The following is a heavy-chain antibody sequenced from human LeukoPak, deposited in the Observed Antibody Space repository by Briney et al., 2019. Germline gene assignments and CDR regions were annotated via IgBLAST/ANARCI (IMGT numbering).Heavy chain of an antibody. CDR1: GFTFSSYW. V-gene: IGHV3-7*01. Sequence: PGGSLRLSCAASGFTFSSYWMSWVRQAPGKGLEWVANIKQDGSEKYYMDSVKGRFTISRDNAKNSLYLQMNSLRAEDTAVYYCARSSYPDLKRSSSWYGYIDYWGQGTLVTVSS. D-gene: IGHD6-13*01. CDR2: IKQDGSEK. CDR3: ARSSYPDLKRSSSWYGYIDY. J-gene: IGHJ4*02.